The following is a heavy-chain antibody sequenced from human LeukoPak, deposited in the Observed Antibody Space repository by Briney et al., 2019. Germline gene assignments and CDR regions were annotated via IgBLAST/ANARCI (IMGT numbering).Heavy chain of an antibody. CDR1: GYTFTTDY. CDR2: INPTGGST. J-gene: IGHJ3*02. V-gene: IGHV1-46*01. D-gene: IGHD6-13*01. Sequence: ASVKVSCKASGYTFTTDYMHWVRQAPGQGLGWMGIINPTGGSTSSAQKFQGRVTMTKDTSTTTVYMELSSLRSEDTAVYYCARDASSSSWDIWGQGTMVTVSS. CDR3: ARDASSSSWDI.